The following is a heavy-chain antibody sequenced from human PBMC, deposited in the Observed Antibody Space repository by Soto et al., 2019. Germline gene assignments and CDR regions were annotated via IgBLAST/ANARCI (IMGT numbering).Heavy chain of an antibody. J-gene: IGHJ5*02. V-gene: IGHV4-4*07. CDR3: SREGSYRADNFAHGIQLCSCEA. Sequence: SGTLSLTCAVSGGSINTFYWSWVRQPAGKGLEWIGRIFSSGSTSFNPSLESRVAMSVDTSKNHFSLNLSSVTAADMAVYYWSREGSYRADNFAHGIQLCSCEAWGQGPMVTVS. CDR2: IFSSGST. D-gene: IGHD5-18*01. CDR1: GGSINTFY.